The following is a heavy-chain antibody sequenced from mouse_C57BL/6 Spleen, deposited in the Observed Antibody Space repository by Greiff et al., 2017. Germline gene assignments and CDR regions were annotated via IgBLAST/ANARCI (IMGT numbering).Heavy chain of an antibody. CDR2: ISYDGSN. J-gene: IGHJ2*01. V-gene: IGHV3-6*01. Sequence: EVKLMESGPGLVKPSQSLSLTCSVTGYSITSGYYWNWIRQFPGNKLEWMGYISYDGSNNYNPSLKNRISITRDTSKNQFFLKLNSVTTEDTATYYCASGTGCDYWGQGTTLTVSS. D-gene: IGHD4-1*01. CDR1: GYSITSGYY. CDR3: ASGTGCDY.